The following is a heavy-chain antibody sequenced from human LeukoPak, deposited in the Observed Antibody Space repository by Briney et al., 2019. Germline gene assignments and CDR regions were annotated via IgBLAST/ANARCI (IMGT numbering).Heavy chain of an antibody. CDR3: ARDPRGSGWNYFDY. CDR2: IYYSGST. D-gene: IGHD6-19*01. J-gene: IGHJ4*02. CDR1: GGSISSSSYY. V-gene: IGHV4-39*07. Sequence: SETLSLTCTVSGGSISSSSYYWGWIRQPPGKGLEWIGSIYYSGSTYYNPSLKSRVTISVDTSKNQFSLKLSSVTAADTAVYYCARDPRGSGWNYFDYWGQGTLVTVSS.